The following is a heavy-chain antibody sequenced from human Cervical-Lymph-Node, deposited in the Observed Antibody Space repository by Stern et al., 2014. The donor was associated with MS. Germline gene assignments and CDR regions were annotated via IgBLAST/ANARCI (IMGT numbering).Heavy chain of an antibody. D-gene: IGHD6-19*01. J-gene: IGHJ4*01. CDR3: ARLPGAVGSFYFDS. V-gene: IGHV4-61*02. CDR1: GASINSGSYY. Sequence: QVQLVQSGPGLVRPSQTLSLTCTVSGASINSGSYYWSWVRQPAGQGLEWIGRIYTRGSTDYSPSLISRFTISVDTSKNQFSLHLSSVTAADTAVYYCARLPGAVGSFYFDSWGQGSLVTVSS. CDR2: IYTRGST.